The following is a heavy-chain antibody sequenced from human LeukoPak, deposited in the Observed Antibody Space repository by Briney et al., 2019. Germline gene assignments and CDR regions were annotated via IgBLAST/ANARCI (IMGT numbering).Heavy chain of an antibody. CDR3: ARETGIAAAGTPFPYYYYYMDV. Sequence: GGSLRLSCAASGFTFSSSWMCWVRLAPPQGLGLVSNIKQDGSEKYYVDSVKGRFTISRDNAKNSLYLQMNSLRAEDTAVYYCARETGIAAAGTPFPYYYYYMDVWGKGTTVTVSS. J-gene: IGHJ6*03. V-gene: IGHV3-7*01. CDR2: IKQDGSEK. CDR1: GFTFSSSW. D-gene: IGHD6-13*01.